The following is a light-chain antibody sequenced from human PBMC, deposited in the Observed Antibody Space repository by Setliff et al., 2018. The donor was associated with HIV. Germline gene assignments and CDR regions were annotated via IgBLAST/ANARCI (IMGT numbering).Light chain of an antibody. V-gene: IGKV1-9*01. CDR2: GAS. CDR1: QVINTY. CDR3: QQFSNYFIT. Sequence: DIQLTQSPSFLSASVGDRVTITCRASQVINTYVAWYRQKPGKAPELLMSGASTLQSGVPSRFSGGGFGTEYTLTISSLQPEDCATYYCQQFSNYFITFGQGTRLEIK. J-gene: IGKJ5*01.